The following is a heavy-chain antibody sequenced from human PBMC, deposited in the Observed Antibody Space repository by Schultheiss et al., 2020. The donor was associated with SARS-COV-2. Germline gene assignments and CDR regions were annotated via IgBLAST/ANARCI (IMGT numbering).Heavy chain of an antibody. CDR3: ARDGDTGGHFDY. J-gene: IGHJ4*02. V-gene: IGHV3-23*01. D-gene: IGHD5-18*01. CDR1: GFTVSSNS. Sequence: GGSLRLSCAVSGFTVSSNSMSWVRQAPGKGLEWVSAVSAGGGTTYYADSVKGRFTISGDNSKNTLYLQMNSLRAEDTAVYYCARDGDTGGHFDYWGQGTLVTVSS. CDR2: VSAGGGTT.